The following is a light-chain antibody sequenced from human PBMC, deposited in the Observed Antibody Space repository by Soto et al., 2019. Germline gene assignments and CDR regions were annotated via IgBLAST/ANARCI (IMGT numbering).Light chain of an antibody. Sequence: EIGVTQSPGTLSLSPGERATLSCRASQRGSNNYLARYQQKPGQSPRLLIYGPFNRATGIPDRFNGSGSRTDFTLTISRLDPEDFAVYFWQQYGSSPYTFGQGTKLEIK. CDR2: GPF. J-gene: IGKJ2*01. CDR3: QQYGSSPYT. CDR1: QRGSNNY. V-gene: IGKV3-20*01.